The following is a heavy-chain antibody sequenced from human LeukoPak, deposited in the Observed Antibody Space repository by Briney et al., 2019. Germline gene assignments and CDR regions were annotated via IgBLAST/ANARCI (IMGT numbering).Heavy chain of an antibody. J-gene: IGHJ3*02. CDR2: IIPILGIA. D-gene: IGHD3-22*01. Sequence: GASVKVSCKASGGTFSSYAISWVRPAPGQGLEWMGRIIPILGIANYAQKFQGRVTITADKSTSTAYMELSSLRSEDTAVYYCARARLTMIVVAPNAFDIWGQGTMVTVSS. CDR1: GGTFSSYA. V-gene: IGHV1-69*04. CDR3: ARARLTMIVVAPNAFDI.